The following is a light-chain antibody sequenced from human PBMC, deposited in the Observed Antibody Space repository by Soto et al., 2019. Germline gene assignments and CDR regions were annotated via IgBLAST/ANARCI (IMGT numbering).Light chain of an antibody. Sequence: QSVLTQPPSVSGAPGQRVTISCTGSSSNIGAGYDVHWYQQLPGTAPKLLIYGNSNRPSGVPDRFSGYKSGTSASLAITGLQAEDEDEYYCQSYDSSLSGYVFGTGTKLTVL. CDR3: QSYDSSLSGYV. CDR2: GNS. V-gene: IGLV1-40*01. J-gene: IGLJ1*01. CDR1: SSNIGAGYD.